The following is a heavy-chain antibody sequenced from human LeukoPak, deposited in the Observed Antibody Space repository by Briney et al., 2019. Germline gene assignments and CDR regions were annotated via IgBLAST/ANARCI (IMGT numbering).Heavy chain of an antibody. D-gene: IGHD6-19*01. CDR3: AKNSGSRAVAGNRFDF. Sequence: GGSLRLSCAASAFTFSGYAMTWVRQAPGKGLEWVSSLTGSGANTYYADSVKGRFTVSRDNSQNTLYLQMNSLRAEDTGVYYCAKNSGSRAVAGNRFDFWGQGTLVTVSS. CDR2: LTGSGANT. CDR1: AFTFSGYA. J-gene: IGHJ4*02. V-gene: IGHV3-23*01.